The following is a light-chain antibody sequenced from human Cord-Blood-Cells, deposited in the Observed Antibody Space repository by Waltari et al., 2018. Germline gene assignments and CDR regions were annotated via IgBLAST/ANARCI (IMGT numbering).Light chain of an antibody. J-gene: IGKJ2*01. CDR2: AAS. CDR3: EQSYITPVH. CDR1: QSISSY. Sequence: IQMTPSPSPLSDSVGHRVSITCPASQSISSYLNLYQQKPGQAPKLLIYAASSLQSGVPSTFSGSGSETDFTLTISSLPRGDFATYYCEQSYITPVHFGPGTKLKMK. V-gene: IGKV1-39*01.